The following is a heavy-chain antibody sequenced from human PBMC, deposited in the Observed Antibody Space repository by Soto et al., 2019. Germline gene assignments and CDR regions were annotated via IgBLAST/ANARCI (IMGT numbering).Heavy chain of an antibody. CDR1: GYTFTRYY. CDR3: TRTLTPNPAEYFQH. Sequence: ASVKVSCKASGYTFTRYYMHWVRRAPGQGLEWMGMINPSGGTTSYAQNFQGRVTMTRDTSTSTVYMELSSLRSEDTAVYYCTRTLTPNPAEYFQHWGQGTLVTVSS. J-gene: IGHJ1*01. CDR2: INPSGGTT. V-gene: IGHV1-46*03.